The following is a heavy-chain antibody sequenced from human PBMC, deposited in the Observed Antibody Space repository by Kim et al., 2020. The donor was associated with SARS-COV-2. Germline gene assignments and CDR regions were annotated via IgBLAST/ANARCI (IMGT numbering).Heavy chain of an antibody. Sequence: KFQGRVTITRDTSASTAYMELSSLRSEDTAVYYCARSDTAMVTYYYGMDVWGQGTTVTVSS. CDR3: ARSDTAMVTYYYGMDV. J-gene: IGHJ6*02. V-gene: IGHV1-3*01. D-gene: IGHD5-18*01.